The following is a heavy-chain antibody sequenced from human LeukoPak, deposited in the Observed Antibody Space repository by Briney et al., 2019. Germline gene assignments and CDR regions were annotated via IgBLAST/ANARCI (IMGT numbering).Heavy chain of an antibody. J-gene: IGHJ1*01. CDR1: GGSISSYY. D-gene: IGHD6-19*01. V-gene: IGHV4-59*08. CDR2: IYYSGST. CDR3: ARGYSSGWYAAEYFQH. Sequence: SETLSLTCTVSGGSISSYYWSWIRQPPGKGLEWIGYIYYSGSTNYNPSLKSRVTISVDTSKNQFSLKLSSVTAADTAVYYCARGYSSGWYAAEYFQHWGQGTLVTVSS.